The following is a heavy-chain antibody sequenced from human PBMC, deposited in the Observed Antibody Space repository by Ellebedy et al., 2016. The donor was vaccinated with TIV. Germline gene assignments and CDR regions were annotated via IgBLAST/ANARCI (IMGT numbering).Heavy chain of an antibody. CDR2: ISPSDSDV. D-gene: IGHD7-27*01. V-gene: IGHV5-51*01. CDR3: ARLWGPTPLVYWNFDL. CDR1: GNSFSSSW. Sequence: PGGSLRLSCKGSGNSFSSSWIGWVRQMPGKGLEWMGIISPSDSDVTYSPSFRGHVTFSADKSISTAYLQWSSLKASDTAMYYCARLWGPTPLVYWNFDLWGRGTLVTVSS. J-gene: IGHJ2*01.